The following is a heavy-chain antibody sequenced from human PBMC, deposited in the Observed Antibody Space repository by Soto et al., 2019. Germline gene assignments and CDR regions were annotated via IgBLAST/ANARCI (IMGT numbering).Heavy chain of an antibody. CDR1: GFTFSSYA. CDR2: ISGSGGST. CDR3: VRERGLSSFYGMDV. Sequence: HPGGSLRLSCAASGFTFSSYAMSWVRQAPGKGLEWVSAISGSGGSTYYADSVKGRFTISRDNARSSLYLQMNSLRAEDTAVYYCVRERGLSSFYGMDVWGQGTRVTVSS. V-gene: IGHV3-23*01. D-gene: IGHD3-10*01. J-gene: IGHJ6*02.